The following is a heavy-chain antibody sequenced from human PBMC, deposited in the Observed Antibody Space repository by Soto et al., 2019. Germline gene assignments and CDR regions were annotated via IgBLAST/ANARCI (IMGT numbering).Heavy chain of an antibody. Sequence: GSLRLSCAASGFTFSSYAMSWVRQAPGKGLEWVSAISGSGGSTYYADSVKGRFTISRDNSKNTLYLQMKSLRAEDTAVYYCAKVSSSWYAGFFDLWGQGTPVTVSS. CDR2: ISGSGGST. CDR1: GFTFSSYA. D-gene: IGHD6-13*01. V-gene: IGHV3-23*01. J-gene: IGHJ4*02. CDR3: AKVSSSWYAGFFDL.